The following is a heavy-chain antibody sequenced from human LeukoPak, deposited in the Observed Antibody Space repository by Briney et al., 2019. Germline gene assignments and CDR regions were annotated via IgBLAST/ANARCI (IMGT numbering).Heavy chain of an antibody. J-gene: IGHJ4*02. CDR1: GYTLTELS. CDR2: FDPEDGET. CDR3: ATDAAGIAVAGTNFVFDY. D-gene: IGHD6-19*01. V-gene: IGHV1-24*01. Sequence: ASVKVSCKVSGYTLTELSMHWVRQAPGEGLEWMGGFDPEDGETIYAQKFQGRVTMTEDTSTDTAYMELSSLRSEDTAVYYCATDAAGIAVAGTNFVFDYWGQGTLVTVSS.